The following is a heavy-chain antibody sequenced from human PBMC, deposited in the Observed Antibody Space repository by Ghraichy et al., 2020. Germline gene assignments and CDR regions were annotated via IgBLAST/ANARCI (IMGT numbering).Heavy chain of an antibody. V-gene: IGHV3-64*01. CDR3: ARDRSGCFDY. CDR2: ISSNGGST. J-gene: IGHJ4*02. Sequence: GSLRLSCAASGFTFSSYAMHWVRQAPGKGLEYVSAISSNGGSTYYANSVKGRFTISRDNSKNTLYLQMGSLRAEDMAVYYCARDRSGCFDYWGQGTLVTVSS. CDR1: GFTFSSYA. D-gene: IGHD1-26*01.